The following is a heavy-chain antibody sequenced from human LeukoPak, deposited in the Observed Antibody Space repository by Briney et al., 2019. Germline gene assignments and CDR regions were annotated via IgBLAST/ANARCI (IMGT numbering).Heavy chain of an antibody. CDR2: ITSGSSYI. CDR1: GFTFSSYC. V-gene: IGHV3-21*01. D-gene: IGHD3-22*01. CDR3: ASSSGYTGGYFDY. Sequence: GGSLRLSCAASGFTFSSYCMNWVRQAPGKRLEWVSSITSGSSYIYYADSVKGRFTISRDNAKNSLYLQMNSLRAEDTAVYYCASSSGYTGGYFDYWGQGTLVTVSS. J-gene: IGHJ4*02.